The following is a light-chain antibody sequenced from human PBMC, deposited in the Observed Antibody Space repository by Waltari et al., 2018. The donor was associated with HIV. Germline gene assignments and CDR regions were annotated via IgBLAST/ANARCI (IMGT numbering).Light chain of an antibody. V-gene: IGLV2-14*03. CDR2: DVT. CDR1: SSHISTYDF. J-gene: IGLJ2*01. Sequence: QSALTQPASVSGSPGQSITISCSGTSSHISTYDFFSWYQEHPAKAPKLLIYDVTARPSGVSRRFSGSKSGSTASLTISSIQADDEADYYCSSYTTSNTVVFGPGTKLSVL. CDR3: SSYTTSNTVV.